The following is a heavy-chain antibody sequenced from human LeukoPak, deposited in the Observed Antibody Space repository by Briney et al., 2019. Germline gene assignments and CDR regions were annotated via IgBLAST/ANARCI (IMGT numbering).Heavy chain of an antibody. CDR3: AKATMDTTYFDS. V-gene: IGHV3-23*01. D-gene: IGHD4/OR15-4a*01. Sequence: PGGSLRLSCAPSGFSFNNFAMSWVRQAPGKGLEWVSAISGSGSTIFYADSVKGRFTVSRDNSENTLFLQMNSLRAEDTALYYCAKATMDTTYFDSWGQGTLVTVSS. J-gene: IGHJ4*02. CDR2: ISGSGSTI. CDR1: GFSFNNFA.